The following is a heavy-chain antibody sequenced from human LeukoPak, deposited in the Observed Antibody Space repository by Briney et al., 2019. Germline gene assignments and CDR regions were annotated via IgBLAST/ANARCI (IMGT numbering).Heavy chain of an antibody. Sequence: SVTVSFTASGATFSSYAISWVRQAPGQGQEWVGGVIPSFGTANYAQTFQVRVTITTDRYKSTAYMELSSLRSEDTAVYYCAGGYDYGYYFDYWGQGTLVTVSS. J-gene: IGHJ4*02. CDR3: AGGYDYGYYFDY. D-gene: IGHD5-12*01. CDR1: GATFSSYA. V-gene: IGHV1-69*05. CDR2: VIPSFGTA.